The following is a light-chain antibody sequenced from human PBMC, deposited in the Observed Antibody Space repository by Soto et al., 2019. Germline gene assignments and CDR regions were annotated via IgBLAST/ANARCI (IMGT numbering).Light chain of an antibody. CDR3: QQYDNWPLT. V-gene: IGKV3-15*01. J-gene: IGKJ4*01. Sequence: EIVLTQSPGTLSLSPGERATLACRASQSVSRYLAWYQQKPGQAPRLLIYETSTRATGVPARFSGSGSGTEFTLTISSLQSEDFGVYFCQQYDNWPLTFGGGTKVDIK. CDR2: ETS. CDR1: QSVSRY.